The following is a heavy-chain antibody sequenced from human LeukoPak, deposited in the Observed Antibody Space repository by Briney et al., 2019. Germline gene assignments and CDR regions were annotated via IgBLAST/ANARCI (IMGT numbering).Heavy chain of an antibody. Sequence: ASVKVSCKASGYTFNIYGIIWVRQAPGQGLEWVGWINPNSGDTNYAQKFQGRVTMTRDTSISTAYMELSRLRSDDTAVYYCARVRYRLAETYIDYWGQGTLVTVSS. D-gene: IGHD3-16*01. CDR2: INPNSGDT. V-gene: IGHV1-2*02. J-gene: IGHJ4*02. CDR1: GYTFNIYG. CDR3: ARVRYRLAETYIDY.